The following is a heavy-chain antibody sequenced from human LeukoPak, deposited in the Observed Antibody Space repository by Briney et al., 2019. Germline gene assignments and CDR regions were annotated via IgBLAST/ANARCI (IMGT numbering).Heavy chain of an antibody. D-gene: IGHD2-8*01. CDR1: GGSIGSSSYY. V-gene: IGHV4-39*07. Sequence: SETLSLTCTVSGGSIGSSSYYWGWIRQPPGKGLEWIGSIYYSGSTYYNPSLKSRVTISVDTSKNQFSLKLSSVTAADTAVYYCARAKVSAPDNWGQGILVTVSS. CDR2: IYYSGST. J-gene: IGHJ4*02. CDR3: ARAKVSAPDN.